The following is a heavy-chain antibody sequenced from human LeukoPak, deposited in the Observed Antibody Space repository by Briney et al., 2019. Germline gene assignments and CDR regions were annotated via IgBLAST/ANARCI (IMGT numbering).Heavy chain of an antibody. V-gene: IGHV1-18*01. Sequence: ASVKVSCKASGYTFTSYGISWVRQAPGQGLEWMGWISAYNGNTNYAQKLQGRVSMTTDTSTSTAYMELRSLRSDDTAVYYCAREISYYDILTGYYAYPDYWGQGPLVTVSS. CDR2: ISAYNGNT. CDR3: AREISYYDILTGYYAYPDY. CDR1: GYTFTSYG. J-gene: IGHJ4*02. D-gene: IGHD3-9*01.